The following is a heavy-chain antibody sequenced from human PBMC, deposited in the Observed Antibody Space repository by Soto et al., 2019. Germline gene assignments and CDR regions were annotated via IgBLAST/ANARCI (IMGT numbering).Heavy chain of an antibody. CDR1: GFTFSSYA. J-gene: IGHJ4*02. D-gene: IGHD3-22*01. Sequence: GGSLRLSCAASGFTFSSYAMPWVRQAPGKGLEWVAVISYDGSNKYYADSVKGRFTISRDNSKNTLYLQMNSLRAEDTAVYYCSRAYYYDGSGTLGYWGQGTLVTVSS. V-gene: IGHV3-30-3*01. CDR3: SRAYYYDGSGTLGY. CDR2: ISYDGSNK.